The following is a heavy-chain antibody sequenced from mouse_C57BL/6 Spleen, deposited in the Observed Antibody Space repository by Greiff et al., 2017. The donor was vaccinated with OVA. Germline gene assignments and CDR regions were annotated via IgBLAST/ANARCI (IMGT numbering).Heavy chain of an antibody. CDR2: IDPETGGT. CDR3: TVGDWDY. D-gene: IGHD3-3*01. CDR1: GYTFTDYE. Sequence: QVHVKQSGAELVRPGASVTLSCKASGYTFTDYEMHWVKQTPVHGLEWIGAIDPETGGTAYNQKFKGKAILTADKSSSPAYMELRSLTSEDSAVYYCTVGDWDYWGKGTTLTVSS. J-gene: IGHJ2*01. V-gene: IGHV1-15*01.